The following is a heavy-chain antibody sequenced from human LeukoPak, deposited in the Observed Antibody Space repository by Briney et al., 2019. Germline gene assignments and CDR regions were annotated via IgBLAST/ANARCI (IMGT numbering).Heavy chain of an antibody. CDR3: ARGLPSSGGSCYPVDV. CDR2: MNPKSGNT. D-gene: IGHD2-15*01. V-gene: IGHV1-8*01. CDR1: GYTFTNYD. J-gene: IGHJ6*04. Sequence: ASVKVSCKSSGYTFTNYDINWVRQAPGQGLEWMGWMNPKSGNTGYGKKFQGRVTITRNTSISTAYMELSSLRSEDTAVYYCARGLPSSGGSCYPVDVWGKGTTVTVSS.